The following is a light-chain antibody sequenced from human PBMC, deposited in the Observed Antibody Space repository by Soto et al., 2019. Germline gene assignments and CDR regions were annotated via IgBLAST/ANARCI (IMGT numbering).Light chain of an antibody. J-gene: IGKJ5*01. Sequence: DIVMTQSPDSLAVSLGERATINCKSSRNIFYSSNNKHYLAWYQQKPGQPPHLLIYWASTRESGVPDRFSGSGSGTDFTLTISSLQAEDVAVYYCQQYCTTPITFGQGTRLEIK. CDR2: WAS. V-gene: IGKV4-1*01. CDR3: QQYCTTPIT. CDR1: RNIFYSSNNKHY.